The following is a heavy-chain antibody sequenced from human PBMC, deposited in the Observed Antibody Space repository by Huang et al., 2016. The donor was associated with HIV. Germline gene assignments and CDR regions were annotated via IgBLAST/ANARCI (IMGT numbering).Heavy chain of an antibody. CDR1: GFSFSHYG. CDR3: ATDLGGYSFDY. J-gene: IGHJ4*02. V-gene: IGHV3-30*02. Sequence: QEQLVESGGGVVQPGGSLRLSCATSGFSFSHYGMHWVRQAPGKGLEWVAFIRFDGGNKHYADSAKGRFTISRDNSKKMLLLEMNSLRGDDTAFYYCATDLGGYSFDYWGQGALVSVSS. D-gene: IGHD2-21*02. CDR2: IRFDGGNK.